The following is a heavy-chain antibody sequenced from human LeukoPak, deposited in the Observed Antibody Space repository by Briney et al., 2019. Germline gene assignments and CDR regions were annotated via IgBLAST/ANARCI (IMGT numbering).Heavy chain of an antibody. CDR3: ARFYDFDAFDI. V-gene: IGHV3-9*01. J-gene: IGHJ3*02. CDR1: GFTFDNYA. CDR2: ISRNSGSI. Sequence: GGSLRLSCAASGFTFDNYAMHWVRQAPGKDLEWVSGISRNSGSIAYADSVKGRFTISRDNSKNTLYLQMNSLRAEDTAVYYCARFYDFDAFDIWGQGTMVTVSS. D-gene: IGHD2/OR15-2a*01.